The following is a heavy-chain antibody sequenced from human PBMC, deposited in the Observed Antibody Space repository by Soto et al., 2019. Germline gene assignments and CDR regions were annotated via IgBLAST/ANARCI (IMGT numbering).Heavy chain of an antibody. J-gene: IGHJ4*02. CDR1: GDSISSYY. V-gene: IGHV4-59*01. D-gene: IGHD2-2*01. CDR2: LYYGRSA. Sequence: SETLSLTCAVSGDSISSYYCMWIRQPTGKGLESIGYLYYGRSANYNPSLKSRVTLSVDTSTNQCSLTLSSMTAEDTAVYYCAKDGGPAYCNSPGCSAEHFDYWGQGTQVTVSS. CDR3: AKDGGPAYCNSPGCSAEHFDY.